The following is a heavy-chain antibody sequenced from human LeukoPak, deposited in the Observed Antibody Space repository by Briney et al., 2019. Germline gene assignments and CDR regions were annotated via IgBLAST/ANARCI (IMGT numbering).Heavy chain of an antibody. CDR2: IYYSGST. J-gene: IGHJ3*02. D-gene: IGHD2-21*02. Sequence: SETLSLTCTVSGGSISSYYWSWIRQPPGKGLEWIGYIYYSGSTNYNPSLKSRVTISVDTSKNQFSLKLSSVTAADTAVYYCARAYCGGDCYSDAFDIWGQWTMVTVSS. CDR1: GGSISSYY. CDR3: ARAYCGGDCYSDAFDI. V-gene: IGHV4-59*01.